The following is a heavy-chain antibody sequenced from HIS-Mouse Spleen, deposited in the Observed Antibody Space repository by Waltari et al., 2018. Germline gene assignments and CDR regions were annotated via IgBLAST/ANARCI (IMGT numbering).Heavy chain of an antibody. V-gene: IGHV3-49*03. CDR2: IRSKAYGGTT. Sequence: EVQLVESGGGLVQPGRSLRLSCTASGFTFGDYAMSWFRQAPGKGLEWVGFIRSKAYGGTTEYAASVKGRFTISRDDSKSIAYLQMNSLKTEDTAVYYCTRASEYSSSYYFDYWGQGTLVTVSS. CDR1: GFTFGDYA. D-gene: IGHD6-6*01. J-gene: IGHJ4*02. CDR3: TRASEYSSSYYFDY.